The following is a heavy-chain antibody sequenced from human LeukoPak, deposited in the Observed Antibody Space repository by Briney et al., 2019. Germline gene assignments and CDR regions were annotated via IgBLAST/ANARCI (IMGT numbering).Heavy chain of an antibody. CDR1: GGSISSSSYY. J-gene: IGHJ3*02. V-gene: IGHV4-39*01. D-gene: IGHD3-3*01. CDR2: IYYSGST. Sequence: PSETLSLTCTVSGGSISSSSYYWGWIRQPPRKGLEWIGSIYYSGSTYYNPSLKSRVTISVDTSKNQFSLKLSSVTAADTAVYYCARLRYYDFWSGSQGFDIWGQGTMVTVSS. CDR3: ARLRYYDFWSGSQGFDI.